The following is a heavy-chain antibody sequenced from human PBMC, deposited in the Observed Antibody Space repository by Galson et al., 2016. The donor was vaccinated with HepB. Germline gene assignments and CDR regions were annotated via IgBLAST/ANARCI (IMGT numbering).Heavy chain of an antibody. CDR2: LGNNGDSP. D-gene: IGHD5-12*01. V-gene: IGHV3-64D*06. J-gene: IGHJ6*02. Sequence: SLRLSCAASGFTFGSYAMYWVRQAPGKGLQYVSSLGNNGDSPHYADSVIDRFTISRDNSRNTAYLHMRRLIAEDTAVYNCVKELAPRHNSYYYYGLDVWGQETTVTVSS. CDR1: GFTFGSYA. CDR3: VKELAPRHNSYYYYGLDV.